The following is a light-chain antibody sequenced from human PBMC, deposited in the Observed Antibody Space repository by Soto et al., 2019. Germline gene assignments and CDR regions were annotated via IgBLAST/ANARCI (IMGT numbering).Light chain of an antibody. V-gene: IGLV2-23*01. CDR3: CSYAGSSTNV. CDR2: EAT. Sequence: QPVLTHPASVSGSPGQSITIFCSGTSSDVGSYDLVSWYQHHPGKAPKLMISEATKRPSGVSDRFSGSKSGNTASLTVSGLQAEDEADYYCCSYAGSSTNVFGTGTKVTVL. J-gene: IGLJ1*01. CDR1: SSDVGSYDL.